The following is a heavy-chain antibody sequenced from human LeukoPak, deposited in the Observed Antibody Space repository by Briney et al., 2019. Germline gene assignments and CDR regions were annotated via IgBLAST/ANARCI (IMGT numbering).Heavy chain of an antibody. J-gene: IGHJ6*02. CDR3: ARDRGGYCSSTSCRLEYYYYGMDV. CDR1: DGSINDYY. Sequence: PSETLSLTCTVSDGSINDYYWSWIRQPAGKGLEWIGRIYTSGSTNYNPSLKSRVTISVDTSKNQFSLKLSSVTAADTAVYYCARDRGGYCSSTSCRLEYYYYGMDVWGQGTTVTVSS. CDR2: IYTSGST. V-gene: IGHV4-4*07. D-gene: IGHD2-2*01.